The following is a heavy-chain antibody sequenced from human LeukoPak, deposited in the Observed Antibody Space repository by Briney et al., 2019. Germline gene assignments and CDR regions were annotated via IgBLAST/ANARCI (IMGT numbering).Heavy chain of an antibody. Sequence: SVKVSCKASGGTFRDYVISWVRQAPGQGLEWMGGIIPIFGAANYGQSSQGRVTITADESTNTAYMELSSLRSDDTAVYYCARGSNNYYDSSGSPHFDYWGQGTLVTVSS. CDR3: ARGSNNYYDSSGSPHFDY. D-gene: IGHD3-22*01. J-gene: IGHJ4*02. V-gene: IGHV1-69*01. CDR1: GGTFRDYV. CDR2: IIPIFGAA.